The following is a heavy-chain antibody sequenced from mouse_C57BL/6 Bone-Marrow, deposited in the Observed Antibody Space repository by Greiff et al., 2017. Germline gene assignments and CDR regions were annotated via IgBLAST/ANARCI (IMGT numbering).Heavy chain of an antibody. D-gene: IGHD2-3*01. J-gene: IGHJ2*01. Sequence: EVQGVESGGGLVQPGGSMKLSCAASGFTFSDAWMDWVRQSPEKGLEWVAEIRNKANNHATYYAESVKGRFTISRDDSKSSVYLQMNSLRAEDTGIYYCTRGGYYVDYFDYWGQGTTLTVSS. V-gene: IGHV6-6*01. CDR1: GFTFSDAW. CDR3: TRGGYYVDYFDY. CDR2: IRNKANNHAT.